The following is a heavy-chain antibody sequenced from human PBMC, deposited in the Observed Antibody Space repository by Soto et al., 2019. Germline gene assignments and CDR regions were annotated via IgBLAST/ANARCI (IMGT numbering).Heavy chain of an antibody. Sequence: SETLSLTCAVYGGSFSGYYWSWIRQPPGKGLEWIGEINHSGSTNYNPSLKSRVTISVDTSKNQFSLKLSSVTAADTAVYYCARALIVVVPAANTEERDNWFDPWGQGTLVTVSS. CDR3: ARALIVVVPAANTEERDNWFDP. CDR2: INHSGST. CDR1: GGSFSGYY. D-gene: IGHD2-2*01. J-gene: IGHJ5*02. V-gene: IGHV4-34*01.